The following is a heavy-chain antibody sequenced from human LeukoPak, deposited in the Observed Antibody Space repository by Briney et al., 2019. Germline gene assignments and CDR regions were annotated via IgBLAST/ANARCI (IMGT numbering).Heavy chain of an antibody. D-gene: IGHD3-22*01. J-gene: IGHJ5*02. CDR1: GFTFSTYS. V-gene: IGHV3-21*01. CDR3: ARCTEFYYDSGGYPFDP. CDR2: ISSGSSYI. Sequence: GGSLRLSCAASGFTFSTYSMDWVRQAPGKGLEWVSSISSGSSYIYYADSVKGRFTISRDNAKNSLYLQMNSLRAEDTAVYYCARCTEFYYDSGGYPFDPWGQGTLVTVSS.